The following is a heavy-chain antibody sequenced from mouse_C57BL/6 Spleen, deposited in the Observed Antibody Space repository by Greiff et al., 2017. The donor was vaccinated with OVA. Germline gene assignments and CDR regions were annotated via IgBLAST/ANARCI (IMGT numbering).Heavy chain of an antibody. CDR1: GYTFTDYN. D-gene: IGHD1-1*01. J-gene: IGHJ4*01. CDR3: ARRGYGSSYPTYYAMDY. Sequence: EVQLQESGPELVKPGASVKIPCKASGYTFTDYNMDWVKQSHGKSLEWIGDINPNNGGTIYNQKFKGKATLTVDKSSSTAYMELRSLTSEDTAVYYCARRGYGSSYPTYYAMDYWGQGTSVTVSS. V-gene: IGHV1-18*01. CDR2: INPNNGGT.